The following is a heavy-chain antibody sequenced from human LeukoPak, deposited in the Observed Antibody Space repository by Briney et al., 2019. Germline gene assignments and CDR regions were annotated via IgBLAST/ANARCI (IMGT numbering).Heavy chain of an antibody. CDR3: ARDDIAASLSSY. D-gene: IGHD6-6*01. J-gene: IGHJ4*02. CDR2: IIPIFGTA. V-gene: IGHV1-69*05. Sequence: SVKVSCKASGGTFSSYAISWVRQAPGQGLERMGRIIPIFGTANYAQKFQGRVTITTDESTSTAYMELSSLRSEDTAVYYCARDDIAASLSSYWGQGTLVTVSS. CDR1: GGTFSSYA.